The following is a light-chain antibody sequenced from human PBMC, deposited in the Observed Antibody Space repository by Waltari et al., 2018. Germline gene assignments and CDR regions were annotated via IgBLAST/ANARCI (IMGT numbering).Light chain of an antibody. Sequence: EKVMTQSPATLSVSPGERATLSCRASQSVRSNLAWYQQKPGQAPRRLIYGTSTRATGIPARFSGSGSGTEFTLTITSLQSEDFAVYYCQQYNNWPVTFGQGTKVEVK. J-gene: IGKJ1*01. CDR3: QQYNNWPVT. V-gene: IGKV3-15*01. CDR2: GTS. CDR1: QSVRSN.